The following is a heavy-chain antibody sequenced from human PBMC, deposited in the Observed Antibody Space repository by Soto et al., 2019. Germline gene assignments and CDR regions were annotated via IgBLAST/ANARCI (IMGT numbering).Heavy chain of an antibody. V-gene: IGHV1-18*01. CDR2: ISAYNGNT. CDR3: ARVGAYCVSTSCHDY. J-gene: IGHJ4*02. Sequence: QVQLVQSGAEMKKPGASVKVSCKASGYTFTNYGISWVRQAPGQGLEWMGWISAYNGNTDYAQKRKGRVTMTTATPPSTPYREPRSLRSDGTAVYYGARVGAYCVSTSCHDYWGQGTLVTVSS. D-gene: IGHD2-2*01. CDR1: GYTFTNYG.